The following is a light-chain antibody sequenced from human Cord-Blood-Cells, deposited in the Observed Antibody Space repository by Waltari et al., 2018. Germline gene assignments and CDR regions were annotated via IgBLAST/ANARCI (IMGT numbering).Light chain of an antibody. J-gene: IGKJ2*01. Sequence: IQMTQSPSTLSASVGVRVTITCRASQSISSWLAWYQQKPGKAPKLLIYKASSLESGVPSRFSGSGSGTEFTLTISSLQPDDFATYYCQQYNSYSKYTFGQGTKLEIK. V-gene: IGKV1-5*03. CDR3: QQYNSYSKYT. CDR1: QSISSW. CDR2: KAS.